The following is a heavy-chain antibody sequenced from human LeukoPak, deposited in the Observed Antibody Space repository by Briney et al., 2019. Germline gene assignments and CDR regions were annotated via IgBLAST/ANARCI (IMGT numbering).Heavy chain of an antibody. Sequence: TGGSLRLSCAASGFTFSSYAMSWVRQAPGKGLEWVSAISGSGGSTYYADSVKGRFTISRDNSKNTLYLQMNSLRAEDTAVYYCAKEKTVDTAMDSDYWGQGTLVTVSS. J-gene: IGHJ4*02. CDR2: ISGSGGST. D-gene: IGHD5-18*01. CDR1: GFTFSSYA. V-gene: IGHV3-23*01. CDR3: AKEKTVDTAMDSDY.